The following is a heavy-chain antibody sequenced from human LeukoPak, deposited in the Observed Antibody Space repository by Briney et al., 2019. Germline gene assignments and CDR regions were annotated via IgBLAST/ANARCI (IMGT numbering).Heavy chain of an antibody. CDR2: ITNNGGST. Sequence: GGSLRLSCAASGFTFSTYAMSWVRQAPGKGLEWVSAITNNGGSTFYSDSVKGRFTISRDNSKNTLYLQMNSLRAEDTAVYYCGRDLPTVTSIDYWGQGTLVTVSS. V-gene: IGHV3-23*01. CDR1: GFTFSTYA. CDR3: GRDLPTVTSIDY. D-gene: IGHD4-17*01. J-gene: IGHJ4*02.